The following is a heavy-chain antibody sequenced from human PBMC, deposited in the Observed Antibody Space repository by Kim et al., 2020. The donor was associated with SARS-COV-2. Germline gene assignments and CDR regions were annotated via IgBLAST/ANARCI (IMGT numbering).Heavy chain of an antibody. V-gene: IGHV2-5*02. J-gene: IGHJ3*02. Sequence: SGPTLVNPTQTLTLTCTFSGFSLSTSGVGVGWIRQPPGKALEWLALIYWDDDKRYSPSLKSRLTMTKDTSKNQVVLTMTNMDPVDTATYYCAHRPYYYDSSGYYEGAFDIWGQGTMVTVSS. D-gene: IGHD3-22*01. CDR1: GFSLSTSGVG. CDR2: IYWDDDK. CDR3: AHRPYYYDSSGYYEGAFDI.